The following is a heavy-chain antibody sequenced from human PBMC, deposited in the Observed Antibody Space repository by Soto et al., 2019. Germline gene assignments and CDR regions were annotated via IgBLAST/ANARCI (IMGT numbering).Heavy chain of an antibody. V-gene: IGHV3-74*03. CDR2: SNTDGTAT. CDR3: TRGHYYGMDV. J-gene: IGHJ6*02. Sequence: GGSLRLSCAASGFTFSAYWMHWVRQAPGKGLVWVSRSNTDGTATTYADSVEGRFTISRDNAKNMLYLQMNSLRAEDTAVYYCTRGHYYGMDVWGQGTTVTVSS. CDR1: GFTFSAYW.